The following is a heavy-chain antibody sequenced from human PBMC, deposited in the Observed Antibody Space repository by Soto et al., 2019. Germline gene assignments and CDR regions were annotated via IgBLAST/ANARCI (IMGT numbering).Heavy chain of an antibody. V-gene: IGHV3-74*03. CDR2: SNTDGTAT. CDR3: TRGHYYGMDV. J-gene: IGHJ6*02. Sequence: GGSLRLSCAASGFTFSAYWMHWVRQAPGKGLVWVSRSNTDGTATTYADSVEGRFTISRDNAKNMLYLQMNSLRAEDTAVYYCTRGHYYGMDVWGQGTTVTVSS. CDR1: GFTFSAYW.